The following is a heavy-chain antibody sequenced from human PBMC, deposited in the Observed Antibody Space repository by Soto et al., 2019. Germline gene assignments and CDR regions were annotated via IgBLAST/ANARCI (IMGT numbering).Heavy chain of an antibody. CDR2: ISGSGGST. D-gene: IGHD1-7*01. Sequence: GGSLRLSCAASGFTFSSYAMSWVRQAPGKGLEWVSAISGSGGSTYYADSVKGRFTISRDNSKNTLYLQMNSLRAEDTAVYYCAKDSWNYRTNNWFDPWGQGTLVTVSS. CDR1: GFTFSSYA. CDR3: AKDSWNYRTNNWFDP. J-gene: IGHJ5*02. V-gene: IGHV3-23*01.